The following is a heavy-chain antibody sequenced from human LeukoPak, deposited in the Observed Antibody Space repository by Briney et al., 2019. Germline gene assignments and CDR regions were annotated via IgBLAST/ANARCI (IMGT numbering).Heavy chain of an antibody. J-gene: IGHJ4*02. CDR1: GGSISSSTYD. V-gene: IGHV4-39*01. D-gene: IGHD3-22*01. CDR3: ARQVRQYYDSSGYPQPAD. CDR2: IYYSGST. Sequence: MASETLSLTCTVSGGSISSSTYDWGWIRQPPGKGLERIGSIYYSGSTYYNPSLKSRVAISVDTSKNQFSLKLSSVTAADTAVYYCARQVRQYYDSSGYPQPADWGQGTLVTVSS.